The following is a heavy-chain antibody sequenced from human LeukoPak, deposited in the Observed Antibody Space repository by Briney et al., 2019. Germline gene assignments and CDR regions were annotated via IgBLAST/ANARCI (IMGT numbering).Heavy chain of an antibody. D-gene: IGHD6-6*01. V-gene: IGHV3-48*03. CDR3: ARTVIGSSSSSDY. Sequence: PGGSLRLSCAASGFTFSSYEMSWVRQAPGKGLEWVSYISSSGSTIYYADSVKGRFTISRDNAKNSLYLQMNSLRAEDTAVYYCARTVIGSSSSSDYWGQGTLVTVSS. CDR1: GFTFSSYE. J-gene: IGHJ4*02. CDR2: ISSSGSTI.